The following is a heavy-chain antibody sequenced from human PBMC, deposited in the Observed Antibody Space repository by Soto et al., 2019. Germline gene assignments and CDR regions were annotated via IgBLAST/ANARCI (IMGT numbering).Heavy chain of an antibody. CDR1: GFTFSSYA. V-gene: IGHV3-23*01. D-gene: IGHD1-26*01. Sequence: GGSLRLSCAASGFTFSSYAMSWVRQAPGKGLEWVSAISGSGGSTYYADSVKGRFTISRDNSKNTLYLQMNSLRAEDTAVYYCANDVLWELLGYGMDVWGQGTTVTVSS. CDR2: ISGSGGST. CDR3: ANDVLWELLGYGMDV. J-gene: IGHJ6*02.